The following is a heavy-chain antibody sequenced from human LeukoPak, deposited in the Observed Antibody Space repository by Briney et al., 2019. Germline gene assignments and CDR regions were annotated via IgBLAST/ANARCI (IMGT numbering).Heavy chain of an antibody. Sequence: PGRSLRLSCAASGFTFSSYVMHWVRQAPGKGLEWVVIISYDGSNEYYADSVKGRFTISRDNAKNLLYLQMNSLRAEDTAVYYCARLYSGYDREEPYYYNYMEVWGKGTTVTVSS. CDR1: GFTFSSYV. V-gene: IGHV3-30*04. J-gene: IGHJ6*03. CDR2: ISYDGSNE. CDR3: ARLYSGYDREEPYYYNYMEV. D-gene: IGHD5-12*01.